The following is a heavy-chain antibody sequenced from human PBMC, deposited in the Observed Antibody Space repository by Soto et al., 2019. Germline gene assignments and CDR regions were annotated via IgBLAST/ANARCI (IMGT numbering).Heavy chain of an antibody. Sequence: LRLACAASGFSLSPYWMHWVRQAPGRGLEWVSRLSSDGFGAAYADSVKGRFFISRDIARNTLFLQMNSLRADDTAVYYCARDLGGPDYWGRGTSVTVSS. J-gene: IGHJ4*02. D-gene: IGHD3-16*01. V-gene: IGHV3-74*03. CDR2: LSSDGFGA. CDR3: ARDLGGPDY. CDR1: GFSLSPYW.